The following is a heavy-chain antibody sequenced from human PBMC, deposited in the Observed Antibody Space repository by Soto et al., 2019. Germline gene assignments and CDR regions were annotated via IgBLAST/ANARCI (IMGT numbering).Heavy chain of an antibody. CDR2: IYYSGST. CDR1: GGSISSGDYY. Sequence: PSETLSLTCTVSGGSISSGDYYWSWIRQPPGKGLEWIGYIYYSGSTYYNPSLKSRVTISVDTSKNQFSLKLSSVTAADTAVYYCARRDGSGSYSTFDYWGQGTLVTVSS. D-gene: IGHD3-10*01. J-gene: IGHJ4*02. V-gene: IGHV4-30-4*01. CDR3: ARRDGSGSYSTFDY.